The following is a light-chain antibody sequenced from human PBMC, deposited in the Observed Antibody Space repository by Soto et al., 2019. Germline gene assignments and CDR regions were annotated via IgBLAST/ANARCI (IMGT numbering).Light chain of an antibody. J-gene: IGKJ1*01. CDR2: GAS. V-gene: IGKV3-20*01. CDR1: QSVSNNY. CDR3: QPYGSPGT. Sequence: EIVLTQSPGTLSLSAGERATLSCRASQSVSNNYLAWYQQKPGQAPRLLIYGASNRATGIPDRFSGSASGTDFTPTISRLEPEDFAVYYRQPYGSPGTFGQGTTVDIK.